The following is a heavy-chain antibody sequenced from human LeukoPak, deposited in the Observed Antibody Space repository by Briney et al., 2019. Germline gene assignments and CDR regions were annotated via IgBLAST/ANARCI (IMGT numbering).Heavy chain of an antibody. CDR1: GYTFTGYY. CDR2: INPNSGGT. CDR3: TRPLAGDGTAAGQFAS. J-gene: IGHJ4*02. Sequence: ASVKVSCKASGYTFTGYYMHWVRQAPGEGLEWMGWINPNSGGTKYAQKFQGRVTMTRDTSISTAYMELRRLTSDDTAVYYCTRPLAGDGTAAGQFASWGQGTLVTVSS. D-gene: IGHD6-13*01. V-gene: IGHV1-2*02.